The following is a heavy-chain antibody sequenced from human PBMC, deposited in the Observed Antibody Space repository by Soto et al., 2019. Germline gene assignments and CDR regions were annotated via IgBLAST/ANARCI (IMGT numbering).Heavy chain of an antibody. D-gene: IGHD3-22*01. CDR3: AREVVVFGVIIPTPMDV. V-gene: IGHV3-48*03. CDR2: ISGSGSTI. J-gene: IGHJ6*02. Sequence: GGSLRLSCAACGFTFSGYEMNWVRQAPGKGLEWVSYISGSGSTIYYADSVKGRFTISRDNAKDSLYLQMNSLRAEDTAVYYCAREVVVFGVIIPTPMDVWGQGTTVTVSS. CDR1: GFTFSGYE.